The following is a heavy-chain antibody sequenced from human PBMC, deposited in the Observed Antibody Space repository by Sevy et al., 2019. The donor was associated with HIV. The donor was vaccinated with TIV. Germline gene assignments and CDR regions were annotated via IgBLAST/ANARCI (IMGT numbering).Heavy chain of an antibody. J-gene: IGHJ3*02. CDR3: ARVFSGYDFAFDI. CDR2: IIAGNGNT. Sequence: ASVKVSCKASGYTFSSYEIHWVRQAPGQTLEWMGWIIAGNGNTKYSQKFQGRVTITRDTSGSTAYMELGSLRSEDTAVYYCARVFSGYDFAFDIWGQGTMVTVSS. D-gene: IGHD5-12*01. V-gene: IGHV1-3*01. CDR1: GYTFSSYE.